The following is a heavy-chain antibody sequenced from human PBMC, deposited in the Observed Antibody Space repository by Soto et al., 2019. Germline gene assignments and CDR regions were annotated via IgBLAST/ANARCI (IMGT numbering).Heavy chain of an antibody. V-gene: IGHV5-10-1*01. Sequence: PGESLKISCKGSGYSFTSYWISWVRQMPGKGLEWMGRIDPSDSYANYSPSFQGHVTISADKSISTAYLQWSSLKASDTAMYYCARKRMVYADYYYYGMDVWGQGTTVTVSS. D-gene: IGHD2-8*01. CDR3: ARKRMVYADYYYYGMDV. J-gene: IGHJ6*02. CDR1: GYSFTSYW. CDR2: IDPSDSYA.